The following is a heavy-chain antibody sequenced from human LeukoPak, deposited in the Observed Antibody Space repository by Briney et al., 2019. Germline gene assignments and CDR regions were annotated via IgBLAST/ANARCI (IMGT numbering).Heavy chain of an antibody. D-gene: IGHD2-15*01. Sequence: SETLSLTCTVSGGSISSYYWSWIRQPPGKGLEWIGYIYYSGSTNYNPSLKSRVTISVDTSKNQFSLKLSSVTAADTAVYYCAGGLCSYCSGGSCYSCAFDPWGQGTLVTVSS. V-gene: IGHV4-59*01. CDR1: GGSISSYY. J-gene: IGHJ5*02. CDR3: AGGLCSYCSGGSCYSCAFDP. CDR2: IYYSGST.